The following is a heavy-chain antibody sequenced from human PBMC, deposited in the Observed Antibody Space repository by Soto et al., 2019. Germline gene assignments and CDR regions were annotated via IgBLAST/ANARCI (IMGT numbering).Heavy chain of an antibody. CDR1: GDSVSSNSAA. CDR3: ARDLDSWFGELGGFDY. D-gene: IGHD3-10*01. J-gene: IGHJ4*02. CDR2: TYYRSKWYN. V-gene: IGHV6-1*01. Sequence: SQTLSLPCAISGDSVSSNSAAWNWIRQSPSRGLEWLGRTYYRSKWYNDYAVSVKSRITINPDTSKNQFSLQLNSVTPEDTAVYYCARDLDSWFGELGGFDYWGQGTLVTVSS.